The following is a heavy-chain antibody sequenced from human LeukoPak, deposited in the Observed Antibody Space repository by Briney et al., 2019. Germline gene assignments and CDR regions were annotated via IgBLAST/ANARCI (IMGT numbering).Heavy chain of an antibody. CDR2: ISRSTGHT. CDR1: GFPLSINS. D-gene: IGHD3-3*01. J-gene: IGHJ5*02. V-gene: IGHV3-21*06. Sequence: GGSLRLSCAAFGFPLSINSINWVRQAPGKGLEWVASISRSTGHTSFADSVKGRFTISRDTANNSVLLQMNSLRDEDTAVYYCARCRENDFWSGSPVDHWGRGTLVTVSS. CDR3: ARCRENDFWSGSPVDH.